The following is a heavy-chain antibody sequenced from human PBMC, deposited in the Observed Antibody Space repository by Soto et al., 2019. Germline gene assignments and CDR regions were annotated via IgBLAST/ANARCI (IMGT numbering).Heavy chain of an antibody. CDR1: GGSISTYY. CDR3: ARKYCSGGSCYENWFDP. CDR2: IYYSGST. J-gene: IGHJ5*02. D-gene: IGHD2-15*01. Sequence: PSATLSLTCTVSGGSISTYYWSWIRQPPGKGLEWIGYIYYSGSTNYNPSLKSRVTISVDTSKNQFSLKLSSVTAADTAVYYCARKYCSGGSCYENWFDPWGQGTLVT. V-gene: IGHV4-59*08.